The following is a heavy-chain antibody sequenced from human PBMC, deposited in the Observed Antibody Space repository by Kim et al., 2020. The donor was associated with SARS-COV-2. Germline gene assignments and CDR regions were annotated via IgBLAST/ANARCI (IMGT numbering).Heavy chain of an antibody. J-gene: IGHJ3*02. V-gene: IGHV4-4*02. D-gene: IGHD1-26*01. CDR2: IYHSGST. CDR1: GGSISSSNW. CDR3: ARRPTLVGATPNAFDI. Sequence: SETLSLTCAVSGGSISSSNWWSWVRQPPGKGLEWIGEIYHSGSTNYNPSLKSRVTISVDKSKNQFSLKLSSVTAADTAVYYCARRPTLVGATPNAFDIWGQGTMVTVSS.